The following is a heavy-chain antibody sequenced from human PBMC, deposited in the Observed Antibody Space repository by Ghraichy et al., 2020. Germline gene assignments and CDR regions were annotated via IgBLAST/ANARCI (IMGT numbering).Heavy chain of an antibody. D-gene: IGHD3-3*01. CDR3: AKDSDYDFWSGYYRHPLHRGQDY. J-gene: IGHJ4*02. V-gene: IGHV3-23*01. CDR1: GFTFSSYA. CDR2: ISGSGGST. Sequence: GGSLRLSCAASGFTFSSYAMSWVRQAPGKGLEWVSAISGSGGSTYYADSVKGRFTISRDNSKNTLYLQMNSLRAEDTAVYYCAKDSDYDFWSGYYRHPLHRGQDYWGQGTLVTVSS.